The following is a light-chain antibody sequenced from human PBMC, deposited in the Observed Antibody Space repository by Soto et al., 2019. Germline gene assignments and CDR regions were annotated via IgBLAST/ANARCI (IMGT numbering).Light chain of an antibody. CDR1: SSDVGGYNY. V-gene: IGLV2-8*01. CDR2: EVS. Sequence: QSVLAQPPSASGSPGQSVTISCTGTSSDVGGYNYVSWYQQHPGKAPKLMIYEVSKRPSGVPDRFSGSKSGNTASLTVSALQAEDEANYYASSYAASNINNYVFETGTKVTAL. CDR3: SSYAASNINNYV. J-gene: IGLJ1*01.